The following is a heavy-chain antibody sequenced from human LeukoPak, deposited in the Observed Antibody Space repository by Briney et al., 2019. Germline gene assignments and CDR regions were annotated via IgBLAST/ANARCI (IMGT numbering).Heavy chain of an antibody. J-gene: IGHJ4*02. V-gene: IGHV1-46*01. CDR2: INPSGGRT. D-gene: IGHD3-3*01. Sequence: ASVKVSCKASGYTFTNYYMHCVRQAPGQGLEWMGVINPSGGRTTYAQKFQGRVTMTSDTSTSTVYMELRSLRSEDTAIYYCARGFLEWLFLDYWGQGPLVTVSS. CDR1: GYTFTNYY. CDR3: ARGFLEWLFLDY.